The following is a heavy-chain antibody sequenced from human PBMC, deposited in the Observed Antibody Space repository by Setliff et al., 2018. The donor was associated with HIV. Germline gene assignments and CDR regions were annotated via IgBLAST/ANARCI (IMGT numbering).Heavy chain of an antibody. J-gene: IGHJ3*02. D-gene: IGHD1-26*01. Sequence: SETLSLTCTLSGVSISNYYWSWIRQPPVKGLEWIGYMYYSGNTNYNPSLKSRVTISVDTSKNQFSLNLTYVTAADTAVYYCARRIIVGAISDVFDIWGQGTLVTVSS. CDR2: MYYSGNT. CDR3: ARRIIVGAISDVFDI. CDR1: GVSISNYY. V-gene: IGHV4-59*08.